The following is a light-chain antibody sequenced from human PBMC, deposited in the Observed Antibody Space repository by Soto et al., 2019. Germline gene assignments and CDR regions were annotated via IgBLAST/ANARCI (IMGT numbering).Light chain of an antibody. Sequence: EIVMTQSPATLSVSPGERATLSCRASQSVSSNLAWYQQKPGQAPRLLIYGASTRATGIPARFSGSGSETKFTLTISSMQSEDFAVYYCQQYNNWPPITFGQGARLEIK. V-gene: IGKV3-15*01. J-gene: IGKJ5*01. CDR2: GAS. CDR1: QSVSSN. CDR3: QQYNNWPPIT.